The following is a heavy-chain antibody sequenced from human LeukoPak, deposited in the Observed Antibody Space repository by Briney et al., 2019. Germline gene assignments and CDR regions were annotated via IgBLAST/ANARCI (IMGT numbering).Heavy chain of an antibody. Sequence: PGGSLRLSCAASGFIFSSFGMHWVRQAPGKGLEWVSAISGSGGSTYYADSVKGRFTISRDNSKNTLYLQMNSLRAEDTAVYYCAKGDKVGVYSSSWYSGCMDVWGKGTTVTVSS. CDR3: AKGDKVGVYSSSWYSGCMDV. CDR1: GFIFSSFG. CDR2: ISGSGGST. J-gene: IGHJ6*04. D-gene: IGHD6-13*01. V-gene: IGHV3-23*01.